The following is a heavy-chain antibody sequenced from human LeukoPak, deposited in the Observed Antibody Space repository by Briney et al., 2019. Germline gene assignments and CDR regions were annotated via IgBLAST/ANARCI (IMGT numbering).Heavy chain of an antibody. CDR3: AKDRDDYGDRDASDM. V-gene: IGHV3-23*01. D-gene: IGHD4-17*01. J-gene: IGHJ3*02. CDR2: IGGSGSGT. CDR1: GFTLSNAW. Sequence: GGSLRLSCRTSGFTLSNAWMSWVRQAPGKGLEWVSSIGGSGSGTYYADSVKGRFTISRDNSRDTLYLQMNSLRADDTAVYYCAKDRDDYGDRDASDMWGQGTMVTVSS.